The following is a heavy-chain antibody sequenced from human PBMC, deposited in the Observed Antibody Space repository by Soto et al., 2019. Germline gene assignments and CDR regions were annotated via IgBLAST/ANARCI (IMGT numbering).Heavy chain of an antibody. CDR3: ASARYNWNYRPASGFDY. Sequence: QVQLQESGPGLVKPSQTLSLTCTVSGGSISSGGYYWSWIRQHPGKGLEWIGYIYYSGSTYYNPSLKSRVTISVDTSKNQCSLKLSSVTAADTAVYYCASARYNWNYRPASGFDYWGQGTLVTVSS. D-gene: IGHD1-7*01. CDR2: IYYSGST. J-gene: IGHJ4*02. V-gene: IGHV4-31*03. CDR1: GGSISSGGYY.